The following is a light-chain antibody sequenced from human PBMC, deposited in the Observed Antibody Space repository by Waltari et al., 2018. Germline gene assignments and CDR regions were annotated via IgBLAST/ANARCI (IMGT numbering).Light chain of an antibody. CDR2: AAS. CDR1: QGISSY. CDR3: QQYYSYPQT. J-gene: IGKJ1*01. V-gene: IGKV1-8*01. Sequence: AIRMTQSPSSLSASTGDRVTITCRASQGISSYLAWYQQKPGKVPKLLIYAASTLQSGVPSRFSGSGSGTDFTLTISCLQSEDFATYYCQQYYSYPQTFGQGTKVEIK.